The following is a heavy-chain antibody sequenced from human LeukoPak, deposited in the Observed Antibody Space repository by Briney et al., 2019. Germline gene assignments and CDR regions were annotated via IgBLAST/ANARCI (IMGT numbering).Heavy chain of an antibody. D-gene: IGHD4-17*01. CDR1: GFTFSGYS. CDR3: ARECYGDYGVDY. Sequence: GGSLRLSCAASGFTFSGYSMNWVRQAPGKGLEWVSSISSSSSYIYYADSVKGRFTISRDNAKNSLYLQMNSLRAEDTAVYYCARECYGDYGVDYWGQGTLVTVSS. CDR2: ISSSSSYI. V-gene: IGHV3-21*01. J-gene: IGHJ4*02.